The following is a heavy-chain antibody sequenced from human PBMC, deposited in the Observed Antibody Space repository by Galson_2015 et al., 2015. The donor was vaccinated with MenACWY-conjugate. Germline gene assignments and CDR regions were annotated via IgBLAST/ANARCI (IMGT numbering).Heavy chain of an antibody. V-gene: IGHV3-74*01. J-gene: IGHJ4*02. CDR3: ARRTLSGVYYYFDS. D-gene: IGHD5/OR15-5a*01. Sequence: MHWVRRAPGKGLVWVSRINSDGTTTNYADSVKGRFTISRDNAKNTLYLQMNSLRAEDTAVYYCARRTLSGVYYYFDSWGQGTLVTVSS. CDR2: INSDGTTT.